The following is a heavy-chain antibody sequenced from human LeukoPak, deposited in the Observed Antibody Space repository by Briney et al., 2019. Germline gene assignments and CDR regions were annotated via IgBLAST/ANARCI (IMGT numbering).Heavy chain of an antibody. J-gene: IGHJ6*03. CDR1: GGSFSGYY. V-gene: IGHV4-34*01. Sequence: PSETLSLTCAVYGGSFSGYYWSWFRQPPGKGLEWIGEINHSGSTNYNPSLKSRVTISVDTSKNQFSLKLSSVTAADTAVYYCARVVGGSITIFGVAGIPYYYMDVWGKGTTVTVSS. CDR2: INHSGST. D-gene: IGHD3-3*01. CDR3: ARVVGGSITIFGVAGIPYYYMDV.